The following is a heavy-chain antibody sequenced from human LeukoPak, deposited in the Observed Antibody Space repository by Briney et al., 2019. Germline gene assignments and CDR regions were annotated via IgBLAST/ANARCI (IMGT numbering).Heavy chain of an antibody. J-gene: IGHJ4*02. V-gene: IGHV3-33*06. CDR3: AKDSTGAYCSSTSCYPYFDY. D-gene: IGHD2-2*01. CDR2: IWYDGSNK. Sequence: PGGSLRLSCAASGFTFSSYGMHWVRQAPGKGLEWVAVIWYDGSNKYYADSVKGRFTISRDNSKNTLYLQMNSLRAEDTAVYYCAKDSTGAYCSSTSCYPYFDYWGQGTLVTVPS. CDR1: GFTFSSYG.